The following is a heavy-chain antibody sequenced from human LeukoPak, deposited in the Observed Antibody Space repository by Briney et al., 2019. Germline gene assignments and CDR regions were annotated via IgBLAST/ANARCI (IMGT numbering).Heavy chain of an antibody. J-gene: IGHJ4*02. D-gene: IGHD1-1*01. Sequence: PGGSLRLSCAASGFTFRNSAIHWVRQTRGKGLEWVAVISYDGNNKYYADSVKGRFTISRDNSKNTLYLQMNSLRAEDTAVYYCARDGNNWNGYYLDYWGQGTLVTVSS. CDR1: GFTFRNSA. CDR2: ISYDGNNK. CDR3: ARDGNNWNGYYLDY. V-gene: IGHV3-30-3*01.